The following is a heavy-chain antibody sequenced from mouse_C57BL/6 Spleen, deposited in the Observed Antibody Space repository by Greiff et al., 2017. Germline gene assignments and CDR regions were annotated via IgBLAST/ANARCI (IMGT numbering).Heavy chain of an antibody. J-gene: IGHJ1*03. CDR1: GYSITSGYY. D-gene: IGHD2-4*01. Sequence: VQLKESGPGLVKPSQSLSLTCSVTGYSITSGYYWNWIRQFPGNKLEWMGYISYDGSNNYNPSLKNRISITRDTSKNQFFLKLNSVTTEDTATYYCAREDYGWYFDVWGTGTTVTVSS. CDR2: ISYDGSN. CDR3: AREDYGWYFDV. V-gene: IGHV3-6*01.